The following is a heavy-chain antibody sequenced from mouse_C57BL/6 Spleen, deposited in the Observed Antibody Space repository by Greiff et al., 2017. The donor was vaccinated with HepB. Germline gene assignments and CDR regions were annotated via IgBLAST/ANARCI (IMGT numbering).Heavy chain of an antibody. D-gene: IGHD2-5*01. Sequence: EVQLVESGGDLVKPGGSLKLSCAASGFTFSSYGMSWVRQTPDKRLEWVATISSGGSYTYYPDSVKGRFTISRDNAKNTLYLQMSSLKSEDTAMYYCARQDYSNLWGQGTTLTVSS. CDR2: ISSGGSYT. CDR3: ARQDYSNL. J-gene: IGHJ2*01. CDR1: GFTFSSYG. V-gene: IGHV5-6*01.